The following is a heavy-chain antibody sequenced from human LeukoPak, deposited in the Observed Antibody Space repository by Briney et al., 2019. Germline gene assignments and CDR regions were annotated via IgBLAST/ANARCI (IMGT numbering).Heavy chain of an antibody. D-gene: IGHD1-7*01. CDR2: VYTSGST. Sequence: SETLSLTCSVSGGSISGYYWTWIRQPAGKGLEWIGRVYTSGSTHYNPSLETRLTMSVDTSKNQFSLKLSSVTAAGTAVYYCARLITGTTTAFDIWGQGTMVTVSS. J-gene: IGHJ3*02. CDR1: GGSISGYY. V-gene: IGHV4-4*07. CDR3: ARLITGTTTAFDI.